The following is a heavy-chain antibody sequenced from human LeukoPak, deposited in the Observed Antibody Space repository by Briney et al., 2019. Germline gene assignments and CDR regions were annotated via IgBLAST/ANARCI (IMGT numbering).Heavy chain of an antibody. Sequence: ASVKVSCKASGDTFTTYYMHWVRQAPGQGLEWMGIIYPSGGSTSYAQKFQGRVIMTRDVSTSTVFMELSSLRSDDMAVYYCARDGVAGVYYFDYWGQGTQVTVSS. CDR2: IYPSGGST. D-gene: IGHD6-19*01. J-gene: IGHJ4*02. V-gene: IGHV1-46*01. CDR3: ARDGVAGVYYFDY. CDR1: GDTFTTYY.